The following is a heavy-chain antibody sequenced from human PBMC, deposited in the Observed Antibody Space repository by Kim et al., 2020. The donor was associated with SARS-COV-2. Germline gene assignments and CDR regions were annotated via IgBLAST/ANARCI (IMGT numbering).Heavy chain of an antibody. Sequence: AQGFTGRFVFSLDTSVSTAYLQISSLKAEDTAVYYCARDQGPYYYYGMDVWGQGTTVTVSS. CDR3: ARDQGPYYYYGMDV. J-gene: IGHJ6*02. V-gene: IGHV7-4-1*02.